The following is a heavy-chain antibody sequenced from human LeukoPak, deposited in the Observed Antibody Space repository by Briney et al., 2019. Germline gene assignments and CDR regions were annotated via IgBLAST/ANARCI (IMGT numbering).Heavy chain of an antibody. CDR2: IIPILGIA. CDR3: ARDSNLRQVTRPFDY. J-gene: IGHJ4*02. CDR1: RGTFSSYA. D-gene: IGHD4-4*01. Sequence: ASVKVSCKASRGTFSSYAISWVRPAPGQGRAWMGRIIPILGIANYAQKFQGRVTITADKSTSTAYMELSSLRSEDTAVYYCARDSNLRQVTRPFDYWGQGTLVTVSS. V-gene: IGHV1-69*04.